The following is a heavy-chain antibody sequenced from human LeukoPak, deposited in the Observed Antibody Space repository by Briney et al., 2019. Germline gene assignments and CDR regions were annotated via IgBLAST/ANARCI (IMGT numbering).Heavy chain of an antibody. CDR1: GGSISSGGYY. CDR3: AREGSLGTLDY. CDR2: IYYSGST. Sequence: KASETLSLTCTVSGGSISSGGYYWSWIRQHPGKGLEWIGYIYYSGSTYYNPSLKSRVTISVDTSKNQFSLKLSSVTAADTAVYYCAREGSLGTLDYWGQGTLVTVSS. V-gene: IGHV4-31*03. J-gene: IGHJ4*02. D-gene: IGHD1-1*01.